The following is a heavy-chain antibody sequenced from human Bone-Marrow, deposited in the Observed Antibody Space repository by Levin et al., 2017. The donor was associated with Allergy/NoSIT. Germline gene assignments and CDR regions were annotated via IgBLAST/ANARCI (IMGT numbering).Heavy chain of an antibody. D-gene: IGHD3-22*01. J-gene: IGHJ3*02. CDR1: VFTFDAYW. V-gene: IGHV3-7*01. CDR2: IKYDGTEK. Sequence: LSLTCAASVFTFDAYWMTWVRQAPGKGLEWVAKIKYDGTEKKYVDSVKGRFTIARDNAKNLLFLQMNSLRVEDTAVYYCARIYDSTGYYSGVGAFDIWGQGTMVAVSS. CDR3: ARIYDSTGYYSGVGAFDI.